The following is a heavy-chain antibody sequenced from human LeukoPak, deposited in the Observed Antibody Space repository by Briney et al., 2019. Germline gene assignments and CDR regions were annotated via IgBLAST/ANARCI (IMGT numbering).Heavy chain of an antibody. CDR2: IKQDGSEK. D-gene: IGHD2-2*01. CDR3: ARDDDIVVVPAAMGVAFDI. V-gene: IGHV3-7*03. Sequence: GGSLRLSCAASGFTFSSYWMSWVRQAPGKGLEWVANIKQDGSEKYYVDSVKGRFTISRDNAKNSLYLQMNSLRAEDTAVYYCARDDDIVVVPAAMGVAFDIWGRGTMVTVSS. CDR1: GFTFSSYW. J-gene: IGHJ3*02.